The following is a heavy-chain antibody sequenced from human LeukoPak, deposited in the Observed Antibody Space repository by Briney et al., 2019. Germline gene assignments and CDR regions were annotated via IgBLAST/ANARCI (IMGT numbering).Heavy chain of an antibody. Sequence: SGGSLRLSCTVSGLTFSDAWLTWVRQAPGKGLEWVGHIKSKIDGGTTQYAAPVKDRFTISRDDSKNTLHLQMNSLKTEDTAVYFCTKDLPPSGAKFFQHWGQGTLVTVSS. CDR2: IKSKIDGGTT. V-gene: IGHV3-15*01. D-gene: IGHD6-25*01. CDR3: TKDLPPSGAKFFQH. CDR1: GLTFSDAW. J-gene: IGHJ1*01.